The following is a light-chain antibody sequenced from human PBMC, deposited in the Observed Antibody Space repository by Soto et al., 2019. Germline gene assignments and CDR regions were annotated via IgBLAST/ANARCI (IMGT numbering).Light chain of an antibody. CDR3: QQYIEWPRT. CDR1: QSVYSN. CDR2: GAS. Sequence: EIVLTQSPVTLSVSPGERATLSCRAGQSVYSNLAWYQQKPGQAPRLLIYGASTRATGIPPRSSGRGFGTEFTLTISSQEPEDCAVYYCQQYIEWPRTFGRGTKVEV. V-gene: IGKV3-15*01. J-gene: IGKJ1*01.